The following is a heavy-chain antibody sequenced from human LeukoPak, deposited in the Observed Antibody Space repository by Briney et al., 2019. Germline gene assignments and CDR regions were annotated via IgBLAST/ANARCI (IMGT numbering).Heavy chain of an antibody. CDR1: GLIFSDYS. D-gene: IGHD4-23*01. V-gene: IGHV3-21*01. J-gene: IGHJ4*02. CDR3: AREDGGKGENYFDY. Sequence: PGGSLRLSCATSGLIFSDYSMNWVRQAPGKGLEWVSSIKRSSGSIKYADSVKGRFTISRDNAKNSLYLQMNSLRAEDTAVYYCAREDGGKGENYFDYWGQGTLVTVSS. CDR2: IKRSSGSI.